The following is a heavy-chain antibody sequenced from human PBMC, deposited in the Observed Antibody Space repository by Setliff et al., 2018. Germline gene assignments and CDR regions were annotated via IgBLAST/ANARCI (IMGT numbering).Heavy chain of an antibody. V-gene: IGHV1-18*01. CDR1: GYTFAKYG. Sequence: ASVKVSCKAFGYTFAKYGTSWVRQAPGQGLEWMGWISGYNGYTVYAQKLQGRVTLTTDTSTGTAYMELKSLRPCDTAVYYCARDRSNIVVVPSGAKFDPWGQGTLVTVSS. CDR2: ISGYNGYT. CDR3: ARDRSNIVVVPSGAKFDP. J-gene: IGHJ5*02. D-gene: IGHD2-2*01.